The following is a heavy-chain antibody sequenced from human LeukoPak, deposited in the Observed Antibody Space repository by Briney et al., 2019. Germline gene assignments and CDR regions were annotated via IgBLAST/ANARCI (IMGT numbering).Heavy chain of an antibody. J-gene: IGHJ4*02. CDR1: GFTFDDYG. D-gene: IGHD3-22*01. CDR3: ARRSHGYYDSSGYSDY. V-gene: IGHV3-20*04. CDR2: INWNGGST. Sequence: GGSLRLSCAASGFTFDDYGMSWVRQAPGKGLEWVSGINWNGGSTGYADSVKGRFTISRDNAKNSLYLQMNSLRAEDTALYYCARRSHGYYDSSGYSDYWGQGTLVTVSS.